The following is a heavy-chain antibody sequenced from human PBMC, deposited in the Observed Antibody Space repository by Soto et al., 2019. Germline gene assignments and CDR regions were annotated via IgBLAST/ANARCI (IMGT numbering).Heavy chain of an antibody. Sequence: GGSLRLSCAASGFTFGSYAIGWVRQAPGKGLEWVSAISGSGGSTYYADSVKGRFTISRDNSKNTLYLQMNSLRAEDTAVYYCAKDLVGEEIIYFDYWGQGTLVTVSS. CDR2: ISGSGGST. V-gene: IGHV3-23*01. J-gene: IGHJ4*02. CDR1: GFTFGSYA. CDR3: AKDLVGEEIIYFDY. D-gene: IGHD4-17*01.